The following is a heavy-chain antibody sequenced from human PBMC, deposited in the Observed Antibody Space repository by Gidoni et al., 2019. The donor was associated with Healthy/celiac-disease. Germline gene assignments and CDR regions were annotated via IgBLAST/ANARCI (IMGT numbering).Heavy chain of an antibody. J-gene: IGHJ6*02. CDR2: ISSSSSTI. CDR1: GFTFSSYS. D-gene: IGHD1-26*01. CDR3: ARVVGATYHYYYYYGMDV. V-gene: IGHV3-48*02. Sequence: EVQPVESGGGLVQPGGSLRLSCAASGFTFSSYSMNWFRQAPGKGLEWVSYISSSSSTISYAGSVKGRFTISRDNAKNSLYLQMNSLRDEDTAVYYCARVVGATYHYYYYYGMDVWGQGTTVTVSS.